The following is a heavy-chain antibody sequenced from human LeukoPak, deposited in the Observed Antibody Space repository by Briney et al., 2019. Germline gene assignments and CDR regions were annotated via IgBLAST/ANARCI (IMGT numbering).Heavy chain of an antibody. J-gene: IGHJ3*02. CDR2: IKQDGSEK. D-gene: IGHD3-10*01. V-gene: IGHV3-7*01. CDR3: ARTYYYGAFDI. Sequence: GGSLRLSCAASGFTFSSYWMSRVRQAPGKGLEWVANIKQDGSEKYYVDSVKGRFTISRDNAKNSLYLQMNSLRAEDTAVYYCARTYYYGAFDIWGQGTMVTVSS. CDR1: GFTFSSYW.